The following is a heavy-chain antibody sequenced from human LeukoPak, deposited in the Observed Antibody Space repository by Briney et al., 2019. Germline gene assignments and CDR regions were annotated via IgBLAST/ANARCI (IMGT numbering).Heavy chain of an antibody. D-gene: IGHD4-17*01. J-gene: IGHJ3*02. Sequence: NPSETLSLTCTVSGGSISSYYWSWIRQPPGKGLEWIGYIYYSGSTNYNPSLKSRVTISGDTSKNQFSLKLSSVTAADTAVYYCTRGTTTNGFDIWGQGTMVTVSS. CDR1: GGSISSYY. CDR3: TRGTTTNGFDI. V-gene: IGHV4-59*12. CDR2: IYYSGST.